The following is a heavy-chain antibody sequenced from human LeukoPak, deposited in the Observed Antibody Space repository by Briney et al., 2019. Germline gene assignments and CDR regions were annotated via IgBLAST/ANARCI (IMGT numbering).Heavy chain of an antibody. CDR3: ARGHGGYGNYFDY. Sequence: GGSLRLSCAASGFTFSSYAMHWVRQAPGKGLEWVSYISSSGSTIYYADSVKGRFTISRDNAKNSLYLQMNSLRAEDTAVYYCARGHGGYGNYFDYWGQGTLVTVSS. D-gene: IGHD5-12*01. V-gene: IGHV3-48*03. CDR1: GFTFSSYA. CDR2: ISSSGSTI. J-gene: IGHJ4*02.